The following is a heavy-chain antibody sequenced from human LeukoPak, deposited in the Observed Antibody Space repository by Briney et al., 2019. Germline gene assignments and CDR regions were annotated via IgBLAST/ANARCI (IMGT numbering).Heavy chain of an antibody. CDR3: ARGACSSTSCYNNNWFDP. CDR1: GGTFSSYA. D-gene: IGHD2-2*02. J-gene: IGHJ5*02. V-gene: IGHV1-69*05. Sequence: ASVKVSCKASGGTFSSYAISWVRQAPGQGLEWMGGIIPIFGTANYAQKFQGRVTITTDESTSTAYMELSSLRSEDTAVYYRARGACSSTSCYNNNWFDPWGQGTLVTVSS. CDR2: IIPIFGTA.